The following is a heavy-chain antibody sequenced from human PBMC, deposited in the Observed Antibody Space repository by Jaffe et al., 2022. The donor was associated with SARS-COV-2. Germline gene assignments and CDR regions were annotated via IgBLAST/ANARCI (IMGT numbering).Heavy chain of an antibody. CDR1: GLTSSTYT. J-gene: IGHJ6*02. D-gene: IGHD3-10*01. CDR2: IRYSSGST. V-gene: IGHV3-23*01. CDR3: AKGAYAGSNGAYGMDV. Sequence: EVQLLESGGGFIQPGGSLRLSCAASGLTSSTYTMNWVRQAPGKGLEWVSGIRYSSGSTYYADSVMGRFTVSRDNSKNTLFLQMNSLTAEDTAVYYCAKGAYAGSNGAYGMDVWGQGTTVTVSS.